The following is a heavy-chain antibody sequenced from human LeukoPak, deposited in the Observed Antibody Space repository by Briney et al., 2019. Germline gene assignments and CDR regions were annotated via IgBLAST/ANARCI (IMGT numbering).Heavy chain of an antibody. CDR2: IYTSGST. CDR3: ARDAMLSSGRDAFDI. J-gene: IGHJ3*02. Sequence: SETLSLTCTVSGGSISSYYWSWIRQPAGKGLEWIGRIYTSGSTNYNPSLKSRVTMSVDTSKNQFSLKLSSVIAADTAVYYCARDAMLSSGRDAFDIWGQGTMVTVSS. CDR1: GGSISSYY. V-gene: IGHV4-4*07. D-gene: IGHD6-6*01.